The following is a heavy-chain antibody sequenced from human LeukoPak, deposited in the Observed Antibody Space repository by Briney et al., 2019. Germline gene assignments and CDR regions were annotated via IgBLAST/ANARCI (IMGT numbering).Heavy chain of an antibody. D-gene: IGHD6-19*01. CDR1: RGTFSSYA. CDR3: ARGQGSIAVAGTWWFDP. CDR2: IIPIFGTA. Sequence: GASVKVSCKPSRGTFSSYAISWVRQAPGPGLEWMGGIIPIFGTANYAQTFQGRVTLTADESTSTPYMELSSLRSEDTAVYYCARGQGSIAVAGTWWFDPWGQGTLVTVSS. J-gene: IGHJ5*02. V-gene: IGHV1-69*13.